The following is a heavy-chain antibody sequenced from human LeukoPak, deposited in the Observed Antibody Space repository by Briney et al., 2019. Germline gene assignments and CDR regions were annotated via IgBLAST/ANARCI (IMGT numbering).Heavy chain of an antibody. CDR2: ISGSSSYI. Sequence: GGSLRLSPAAPVFTFTSNSRNWVRHAPRKGLEWVSSISGSSSYIYYEDLVKGRFSISSDNAKNSLYLQMNSLRAEDTAVYYCAKSAYSNYERINWFDPWGQGTLVTVS. V-gene: IGHV3-21*01. CDR3: AKSAYSNYERINWFDP. J-gene: IGHJ5*02. CDR1: VFTFTSNS. D-gene: IGHD4-11*01.